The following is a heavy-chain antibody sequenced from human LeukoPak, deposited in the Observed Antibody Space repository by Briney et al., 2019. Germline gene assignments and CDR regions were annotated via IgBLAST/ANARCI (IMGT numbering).Heavy chain of an antibody. CDR1: GFTFSSYA. V-gene: IGHV3-23*01. D-gene: IGHD5-18*01. J-gene: IGHJ4*02. CDR2: ISFSGGTT. CDR3: ARADWDTAMIDY. Sequence: GGSLRLSCAASGFTFSSYAMSWVRQAPGKGLEWVSAISFSGGTTYYADSVKGRFTISRDNSKNTLYLHMNSLRAEDTAVYYCARADWDTAMIDYWGQGTLVTVSS.